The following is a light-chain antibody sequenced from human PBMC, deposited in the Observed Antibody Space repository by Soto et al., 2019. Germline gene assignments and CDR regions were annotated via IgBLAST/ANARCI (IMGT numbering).Light chain of an antibody. Sequence: QSALTQPASVSGSPGQSITISCTGTGSDIGGYNYVSWYQQHPGKAPKVMIYEVSNRPSGVSNRFSASKSGNTASLTIAGLQAEAAAYYFCTSYTSSNSVVFGAGTKLTVL. CDR3: TSYTSSNSVV. CDR1: GSDIGGYNY. V-gene: IGLV2-14*01. CDR2: EVS. J-gene: IGLJ2*01.